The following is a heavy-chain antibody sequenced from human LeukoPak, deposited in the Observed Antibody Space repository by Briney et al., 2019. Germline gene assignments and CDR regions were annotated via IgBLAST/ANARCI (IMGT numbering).Heavy chain of an antibody. V-gene: IGHV1-8*01. D-gene: IGHD6-13*01. CDR3: ASRRVGSSSPRSFDY. J-gene: IGHJ4*02. Sequence: ASVKVSCKASGYTFTSYDMNGVRQATGQGLEWMGWMNPNSGNTGYAQKFQGRVTMTRNTSISTAYMELSSLRSEDTAVYYCASRRVGSSSPRSFDYWGQGTLVTVSS. CDR1: GYTFTSYD. CDR2: MNPNSGNT.